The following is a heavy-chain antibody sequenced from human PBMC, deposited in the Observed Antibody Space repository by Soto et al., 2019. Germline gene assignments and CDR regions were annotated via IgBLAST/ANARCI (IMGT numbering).Heavy chain of an antibody. CDR2: INTDGSGT. D-gene: IGHD6-6*01. CDR1: GFIFSSDW. Sequence: EVQLVESGGGLVQPGGSLRLSCAASGFIFSSDWMHWVRQAPGGGLVWVSRINTDGSGTTYADSVKGRFTIYGDNSKDTLYLQMNSLRAEDTAVYYCARDRPGEQHYFDFWGQGSLVTVSS. J-gene: IGHJ4*02. V-gene: IGHV3-74*01. CDR3: ARDRPGEQHYFDF.